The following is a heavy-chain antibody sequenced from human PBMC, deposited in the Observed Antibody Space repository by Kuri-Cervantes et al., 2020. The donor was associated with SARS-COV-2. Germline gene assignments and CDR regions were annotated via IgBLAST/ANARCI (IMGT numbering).Heavy chain of an antibody. CDR2: IRNDESNK. CDR3: AKDRAAMVLGVFDY. V-gene: IGHV3-30*02. D-gene: IGHD5-18*01. Sequence: LSLTCAASGFTFSSYGMHWVRQAPGKGLEWVAFIRNDESNKYYADSVKGRFTISRDSAKNSLYLQMNSLRAEDTAVYYCAKDRAAMVLGVFDYWGQGTLVTVSS. CDR1: GFTFSSYG. J-gene: IGHJ4*02.